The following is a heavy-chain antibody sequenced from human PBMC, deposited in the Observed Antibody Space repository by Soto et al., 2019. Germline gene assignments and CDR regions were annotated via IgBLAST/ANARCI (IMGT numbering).Heavy chain of an antibody. Sequence: QVHLVQSGAEVKKPGASVNVSCKTSGYTFTRNGISWVRQAPGQGLEWMGWISPNSGNLKFAQKLQGRVIMTTDTASRTAYMALRRLRSADTAVYYLGIVRDANRWPARAVWGTGTVVTVSS. D-gene: IGHD2-8*01. J-gene: IGHJ6*04. CDR1: GYTFTRNG. CDR3: GIVRDANRWPARAV. V-gene: IGHV1-18*01. CDR2: ISPNSGNL.